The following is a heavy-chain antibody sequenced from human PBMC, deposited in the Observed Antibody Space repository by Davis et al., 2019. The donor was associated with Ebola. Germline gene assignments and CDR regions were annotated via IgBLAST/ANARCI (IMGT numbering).Heavy chain of an antibody. CDR1: GFTFNIFD. D-gene: IGHD2-15*01. CDR2: IRYDGSNK. V-gene: IGHV3-30*02. CDR3: AKDPLSGIVVVVAATTGFDY. Sequence: GGSLRLSCAASGFTFNIFDMHWVRQAPGKGLEWVAFIRYDGSNKYYADSVKGRFTISRDNSKNTLYLQMNSPRAEDTAVYYCAKDPLSGIVVVVAATTGFDYWGQGTLVTVSS. J-gene: IGHJ4*02.